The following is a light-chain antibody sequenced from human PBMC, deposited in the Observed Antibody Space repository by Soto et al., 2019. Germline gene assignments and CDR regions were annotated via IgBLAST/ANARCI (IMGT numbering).Light chain of an antibody. J-gene: IGLJ1*01. Sequence: QSVLTQPPSASGSPGQSVTISCTGTSSDVGAYNYVSWYQQLPGKAPKFIIYEVSKRPSGVPDRFSGSKSGNTASLTVSGLQAEDEADYYCISYAGSWGYVFGNWTKVTVL. V-gene: IGLV2-8*01. CDR3: ISYAGSWGYV. CDR2: EVS. CDR1: SSDVGAYNY.